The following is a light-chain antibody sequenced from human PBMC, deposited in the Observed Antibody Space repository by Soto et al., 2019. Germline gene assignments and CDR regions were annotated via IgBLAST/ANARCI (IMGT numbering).Light chain of an antibody. CDR3: QQRGNWPLT. CDR2: DAA. J-gene: IGKJ5*01. V-gene: IGKV3-11*01. CDR1: QSVSRY. Sequence: EIVLTQSPATLSVSPGDRATLSCRASQSVSRYLAWYQQKAGQAPRLVMYDAATRATGIPDRFSGSGSGTDFTLTISSLELEDFAVYYCQQRGNWPLTFGQGTRLEIQ.